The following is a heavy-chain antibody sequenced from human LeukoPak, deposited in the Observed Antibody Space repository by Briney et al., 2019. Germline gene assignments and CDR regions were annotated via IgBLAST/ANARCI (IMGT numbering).Heavy chain of an antibody. J-gene: IGHJ4*02. CDR2: INPNTGDT. CDR3: ARETRLYYFDY. D-gene: IGHD3-3*01. Sequence: ASVKVSCKASGYTFTGYYMHWVRQAPGQGLEWMGWINPNTGDTNFAQKFQGRVTMTRDTSISTAYMELSRLRPDDTAVYYCARETRLYYFDYWGQGTLVTVSS. CDR1: GYTFTGYY. V-gene: IGHV1-2*02.